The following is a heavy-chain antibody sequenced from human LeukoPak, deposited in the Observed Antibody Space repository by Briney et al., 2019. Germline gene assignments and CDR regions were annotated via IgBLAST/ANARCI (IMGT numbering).Heavy chain of an antibody. J-gene: IGHJ3*02. V-gene: IGHV4-59*13. Sequence: SETLSLTCTVSSDSISNYYWSWLRQPPGKGLEWFAYIYYTGSANYNPSLKSQVTISVDTSKNQFSLKLNSVTAADTAVYYCARHHYDSTHDAFDIWGQGTMVTVSS. CDR1: SDSISNYY. CDR3: ARHHYDSTHDAFDI. D-gene: IGHD3-22*01. CDR2: IYYTGSA.